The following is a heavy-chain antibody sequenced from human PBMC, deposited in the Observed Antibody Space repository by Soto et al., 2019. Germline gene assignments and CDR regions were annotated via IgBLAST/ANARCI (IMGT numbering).Heavy chain of an antibody. CDR2: IYYSGST. Sequence: SETLSLTCTVSGGSISSYYWSWIRQPPGKGLEWIGYIYYSGSTNYNPSLKSRVTISVDTSKNQFSLKLSSVTAADTAVYYCARHSYYYDGSGYYPFDYWGQGTLVTVSS. CDR1: GGSISSYY. D-gene: IGHD3-22*01. J-gene: IGHJ4*02. CDR3: ARHSYYYDGSGYYPFDY. V-gene: IGHV4-59*08.